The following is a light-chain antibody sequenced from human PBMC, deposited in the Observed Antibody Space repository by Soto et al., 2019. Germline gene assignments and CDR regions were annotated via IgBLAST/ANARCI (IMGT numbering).Light chain of an antibody. CDR1: QSVTNSF. CDR3: QQYGTSPRT. Sequence: VLTQSPGILSLSPGERATLSCRASQSVTNSFLAWYQQKPGQAPRLLIYGASSRATGIPDRFSGSGSGTDFTLSINRLEPEDFGVYYCQQYGTSPRTFGRGNKVEIK. V-gene: IGKV3-20*01. CDR2: GAS. J-gene: IGKJ1*01.